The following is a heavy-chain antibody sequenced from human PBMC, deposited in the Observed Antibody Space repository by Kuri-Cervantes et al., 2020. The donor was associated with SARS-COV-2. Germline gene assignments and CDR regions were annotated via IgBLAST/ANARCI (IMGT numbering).Heavy chain of an antibody. V-gene: IGHV3-30-3*01. J-gene: IGHJ6*02. Sequence: GGSLRLSCAASGFTFSNYAMHWVRQAPGKGLEWVAVISYDGSNKYYADSVKGRFTISRDNSKNTVYLQMNSLRAGDTAVYYCARDQQYYDFWSGLTNYYYYGMDVWGQGTTVTVSS. CDR3: ARDQQYYDFWSGLTNYYYYGMDV. CDR2: ISYDGSNK. D-gene: IGHD3-3*01. CDR1: GFTFSNYA.